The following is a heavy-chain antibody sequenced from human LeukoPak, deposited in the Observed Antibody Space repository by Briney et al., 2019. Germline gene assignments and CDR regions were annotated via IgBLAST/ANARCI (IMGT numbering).Heavy chain of an antibody. J-gene: IGHJ4*02. Sequence: SETLSPTCTVSGGSISSYYWSWIRQPAGKGLEWIGRIYTSGSTNYNPSLKSRVTMSVDTSKNQFSLKLSSVTAADTAVYYCARSPHAVSGYSSGWSFGYWGQGTLVTVSS. CDR1: GGSISSYY. CDR2: IYTSGST. CDR3: ARSPHAVSGYSSGWSFGY. V-gene: IGHV4-4*07. D-gene: IGHD6-19*01.